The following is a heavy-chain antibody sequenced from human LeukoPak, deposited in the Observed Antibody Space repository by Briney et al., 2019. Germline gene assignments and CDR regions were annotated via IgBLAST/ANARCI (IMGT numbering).Heavy chain of an antibody. Sequence: GSLRLSCAASGFTFSSYGMSWIRQPPGKGLEWIGYIYYSGSTNYNPSLKSRVTISVDTSKNQFSLKLSSVTAADTAVYYCARQLWFGSYYFDYWGQGTLVTVSS. D-gene: IGHD3-10*01. V-gene: IGHV4-59*01. J-gene: IGHJ4*02. CDR3: ARQLWFGSYYFDY. CDR1: GFTFSSYG. CDR2: IYYSGST.